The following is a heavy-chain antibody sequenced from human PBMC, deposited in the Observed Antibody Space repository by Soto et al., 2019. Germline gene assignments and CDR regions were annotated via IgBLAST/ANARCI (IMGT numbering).Heavy chain of an antibody. CDR1: GGTFSSYA. V-gene: IGHV1-69*12. CDR2: IIPIFGTA. D-gene: IGHD3-10*01. Sequence: QVQLVQSGAEVKKPGSSVKVSCKASGGTFSSYAISWVRQAPGQGLEWMGGIIPIFGTANYAQKFQGRFTITADESTSTAYMELSSLRSEDTAVYYCARDQFPRCRGSGCLHCGMDVWGQGTTVTLSS. CDR3: ARDQFPRCRGSGCLHCGMDV. J-gene: IGHJ6*02.